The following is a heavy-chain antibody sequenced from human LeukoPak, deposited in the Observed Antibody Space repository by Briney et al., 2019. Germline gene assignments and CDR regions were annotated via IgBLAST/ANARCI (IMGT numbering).Heavy chain of an antibody. J-gene: IGHJ5*02. D-gene: IGHD5-18*01. CDR1: GLTVSNHC. CDR2: IREERGQE. V-gene: IGHV3-7*03. Sequence: GGSLRLSCVASGLTVSNHCMSWVRQAPGKGLEWVANIREERGQEYYVDSVKGRFTIYKNSAKNSLYLQMNTLRVEATAMYYCASLDAAKQPLANHWGQGTLVTVSS. CDR3: ASLDAAKQPLANH.